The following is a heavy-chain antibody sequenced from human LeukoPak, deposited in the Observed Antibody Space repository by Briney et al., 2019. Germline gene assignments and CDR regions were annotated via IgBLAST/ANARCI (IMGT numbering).Heavy chain of an antibody. J-gene: IGHJ4*02. V-gene: IGHV3-74*01. D-gene: IGHD3-22*01. CDR1: GFTFSRYW. CDR2: INSDGSST. Sequence: GSLRLSCAASGFTFSRYWMHWVRQAPGKGLVWVSRINSDGSSTSYADSVKGRFTISRDNAKNTLYLQMNSLRAEDTAVYYCARDVYDSSGYDYWGQGTLVTVSS. CDR3: ARDVYDSSGYDY.